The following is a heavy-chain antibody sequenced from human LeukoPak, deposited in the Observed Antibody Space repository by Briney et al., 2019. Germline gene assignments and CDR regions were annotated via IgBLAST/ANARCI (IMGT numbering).Heavy chain of an antibody. CDR2: IYHSGST. Sequence: SETLSLTCSVSGYSISAVYYWSWIRQPPGKGLEWIGYIYHSGSTNYNPSLKSRVTISVDTSKNQFSLKLSSVTAADTAVYYCARDFSGGSYFDYWGPRTLVTVSS. CDR1: GYSISAVYY. J-gene: IGHJ4*02. CDR3: ARDFSGGSYFDY. D-gene: IGHD6-19*01. V-gene: IGHV4-61*08.